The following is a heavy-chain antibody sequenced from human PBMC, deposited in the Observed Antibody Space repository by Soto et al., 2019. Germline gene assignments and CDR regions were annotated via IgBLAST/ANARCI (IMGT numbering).Heavy chain of an antibody. J-gene: IGHJ4*02. V-gene: IGHV4-39*01. Sequence: SETLSLTCTVSGGSISSSSYYWGWIRQPPGKGLEWIGSIYYSGSTYYNPSLKSRVTISVDTSKNQFSLKLSSVTAADTAVYYCARPLSPYGSGSYFYWGQGTLVTV. CDR2: IYYSGST. D-gene: IGHD3-10*01. CDR3: ARPLSPYGSGSYFY. CDR1: GGSISSSSYY.